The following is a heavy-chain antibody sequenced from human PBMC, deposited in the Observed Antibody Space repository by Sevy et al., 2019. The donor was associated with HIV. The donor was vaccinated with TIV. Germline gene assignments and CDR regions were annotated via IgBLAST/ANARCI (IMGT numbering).Heavy chain of an antibody. CDR2: IKGDGSEK. CDR1: GFTFSHYW. V-gene: IGHV3-7*03. Sequence: GGSLRLSCAASGFTFSHYWMTWVRQAPGKGPEWLANIKGDGSEKYYVDSVMGRFTISRDNAKNSLYLQMNSLRGEDTALYYCARDCNSATCLWGLDVWGQGTTVTVSS. D-gene: IGHD1-26*01. CDR3: ARDCNSATCLWGLDV. J-gene: IGHJ6*02.